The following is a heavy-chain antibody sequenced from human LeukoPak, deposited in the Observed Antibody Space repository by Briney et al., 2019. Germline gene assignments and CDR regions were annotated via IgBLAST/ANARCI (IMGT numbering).Heavy chain of an antibody. D-gene: IGHD3-22*01. CDR3: ARVITMIVGPSGFDP. Sequence: SETLSLTCTVSGGSISSSSYYWGWIRQPPGKGLEWIGSIYYSGSTNYNPSLKSRVTISVDTSKNQFSLKLSSVTAADTAVYYCARVITMIVGPSGFDPWGQGTLVTVSS. CDR2: IYYSGST. J-gene: IGHJ5*02. CDR1: GGSISSSSYY. V-gene: IGHV4-39*07.